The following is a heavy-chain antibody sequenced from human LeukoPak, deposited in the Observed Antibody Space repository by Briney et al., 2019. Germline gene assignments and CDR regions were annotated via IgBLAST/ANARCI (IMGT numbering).Heavy chain of an antibody. V-gene: IGHV3-30*02. J-gene: IGHJ4*02. CDR2: IRLDERNK. D-gene: IGHD2-2*01. CDR3: AKDLRGGAVPGAIDY. CDR1: GFTFSSYC. Sequence: PGGSLRLSCAASGFTFSSYCIRWVRQAPGKGLQWVSFIRLDERNKYYADSVKGRFTVSRDTSKNTVYLQLDSLRPEDTAVYYCAKDLRGGAVPGAIDYWGQGTLVTVSS.